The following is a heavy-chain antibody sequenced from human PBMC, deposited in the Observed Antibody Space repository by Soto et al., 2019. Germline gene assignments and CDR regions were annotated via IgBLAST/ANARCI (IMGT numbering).Heavy chain of an antibody. J-gene: IGHJ3*02. D-gene: IGHD4-4*01. Sequence: SETLSLTCTVSGGSISSYYWSWIRQTPGKGLEWIGYIYYSGSTNYNPSLKSRVTISVDTSKNQLSLKLSSVTAADTAVYYWARGSNPGAFDIWGQGTMVTVSS. V-gene: IGHV4-59*01. CDR1: GGSISSYY. CDR3: ARGSNPGAFDI. CDR2: IYYSGST.